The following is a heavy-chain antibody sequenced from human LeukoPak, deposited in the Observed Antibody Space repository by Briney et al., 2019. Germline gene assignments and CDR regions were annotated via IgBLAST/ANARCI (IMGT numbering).Heavy chain of an antibody. CDR1: GGSISSYY. D-gene: IGHD5-24*01. Sequence: SETLSLTCTVSGGSISSYYWSWIRQPPGKGLEWIGYIYYSGSTNYNPSLKSRVTISVDTSKNQFSLKLSSVTAADTAVYYCARARVEMATEFDYWGQGTLVTVSS. J-gene: IGHJ4*02. V-gene: IGHV4-59*01. CDR2: IYYSGST. CDR3: ARARVEMATEFDY.